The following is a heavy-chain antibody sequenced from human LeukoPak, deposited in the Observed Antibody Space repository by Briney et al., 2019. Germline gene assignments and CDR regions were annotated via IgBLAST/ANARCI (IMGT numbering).Heavy chain of an antibody. V-gene: IGHV3-23*01. Sequence: GGSLRLSCAASGFTFRSYAMSWVRQAPGRGLEWVSGISGSGGSTYYADSVKGRFTIPRDNSKNTLYLQMNSLRAEDTAVYYCAKLNYYDSSGYCDYWGLGALVTVSS. CDR1: GFTFRSYA. CDR2: ISGSGGST. J-gene: IGHJ4*02. CDR3: AKLNYYDSSGYCDY. D-gene: IGHD3-22*01.